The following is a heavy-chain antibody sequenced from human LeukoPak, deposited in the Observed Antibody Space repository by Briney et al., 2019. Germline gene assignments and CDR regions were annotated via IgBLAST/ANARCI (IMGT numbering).Heavy chain of an antibody. D-gene: IGHD3-22*01. Sequence: PGRSLRLSCAASGFTFDDYAMHWVRQAPGKGLEWVSGISWNSGSIGYADSVKGRFTISRDNAKNSLYLQMNSLRAEDTAVYYCARGLYDSSGCKDDYWGQGTLVTVSS. CDR2: ISWNSGSI. CDR1: GFTFDDYA. CDR3: ARGLYDSSGCKDDY. J-gene: IGHJ4*02. V-gene: IGHV3-9*01.